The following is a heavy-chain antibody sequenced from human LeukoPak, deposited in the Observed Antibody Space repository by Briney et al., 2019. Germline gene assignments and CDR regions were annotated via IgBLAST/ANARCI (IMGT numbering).Heavy chain of an antibody. CDR2: IRSSVTTI. D-gene: IGHD5-18*01. CDR3: AKELSYGDAFDI. Sequence: PGGSLRLSCAASGFTVSDYSMSWIRQAPGEGLEWVSYIRSSVTTIYYADSAQCGFTISKDNANNSLYLQMDSLRAEDTSVYYCAKELSYGDAFDIWGQGTMVTVSS. J-gene: IGHJ3*02. CDR1: GFTVSDYS. V-gene: IGHV3-11*04.